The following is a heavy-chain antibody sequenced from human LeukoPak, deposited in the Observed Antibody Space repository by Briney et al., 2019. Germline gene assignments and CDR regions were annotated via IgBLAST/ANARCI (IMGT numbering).Heavy chain of an antibody. D-gene: IGHD3-10*01. CDR1: GFTFSNYW. Sequence: GGSLRLSCAASGFTFSNYWMSWVRQAPGKGLEWVANINQDGSEKYYVDSVKGRFTISGDNAKNSLYLQMNSLRAEDTAVYYCARDRGLGYWGQGTLVTVSS. CDR3: ARDRGLGY. V-gene: IGHV3-7*04. J-gene: IGHJ4*02. CDR2: INQDGSEK.